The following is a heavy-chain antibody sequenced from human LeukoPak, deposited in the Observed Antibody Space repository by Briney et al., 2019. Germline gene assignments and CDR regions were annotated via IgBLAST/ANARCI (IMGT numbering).Heavy chain of an antibody. CDR2: IRYDGSNK. J-gene: IGHJ3*02. CDR1: GFTFSRYG. D-gene: IGHD6-13*01. CDR3: AKPPGSSWPTGFDI. Sequence: GGSPRLSCAASGFTFSRYGMHWVRQAPGKGLEWVAFIRYDGSNKYYADSVKGRFTISRDNSKNTLYLQMNSLRAEDTAVYYCAKPPGSSWPTGFDIWGQGTMVTVSS. V-gene: IGHV3-30*02.